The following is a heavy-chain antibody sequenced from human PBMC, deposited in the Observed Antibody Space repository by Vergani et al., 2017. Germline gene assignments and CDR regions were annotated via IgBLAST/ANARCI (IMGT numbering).Heavy chain of an antibody. J-gene: IGHJ4*02. CDR3: ARNLHAYGDYLPGLD. CDR2: IYYSGST. V-gene: IGHV4-39*07. Sequence: QLQLQESGPGLVKPSETLSLTCTVSGGSISSSSYYWGWIRQHPGKGLEWIGSIYYSGSTYYNPSLKSRVTISVDTSKNQFSLKLSSVTAADTAVYYCARNLHAYGDYLPGLDWGQGTLVTVSS. CDR1: GGSISSSSYY. D-gene: IGHD4-17*01.